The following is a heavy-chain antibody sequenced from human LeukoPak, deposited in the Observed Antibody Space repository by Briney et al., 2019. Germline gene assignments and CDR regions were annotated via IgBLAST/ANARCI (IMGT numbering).Heavy chain of an antibody. CDR3: ARGQGTVTTH. CDR1: GGSFSGYY. V-gene: IGHV4-34*01. Sequence: SETLSLTCAVSGGSFSGYYWTWIRQPPGKGLEWIGEINHSGSANYNPSLMSRVTISLDTSKNHFSPNLSSVTAADTAVYYCARGQGTVTTHWGQGTLVTVSS. J-gene: IGHJ4*02. D-gene: IGHD4-11*01. CDR2: INHSGSA.